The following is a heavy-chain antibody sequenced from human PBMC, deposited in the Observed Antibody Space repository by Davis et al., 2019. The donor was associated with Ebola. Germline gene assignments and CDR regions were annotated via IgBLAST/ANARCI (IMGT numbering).Heavy chain of an antibody. J-gene: IGHJ5*02. CDR3: ARAPYEYGDYVIGWFDP. Sequence: PSETLSLTCTVSGGSVSSGSYYWSWIRQPPGKGLEWIGYIYYSGSTNYNPSLKSRVTISVDTSKNQFSLKLSSVTAADTAVYYCARAPYEYGDYVIGWFDPWGQGTLVTVSS. CDR2: IYYSGST. D-gene: IGHD4-17*01. V-gene: IGHV4-61*01. CDR1: GGSVSSGSYY.